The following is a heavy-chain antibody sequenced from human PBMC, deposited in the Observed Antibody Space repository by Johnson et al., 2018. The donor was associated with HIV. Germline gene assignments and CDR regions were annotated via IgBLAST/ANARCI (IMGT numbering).Heavy chain of an antibody. CDR2: ISWNSGRI. CDR3: AKDMGCGADCYQISITMTVGGAFDI. Sequence: VQLVESGGRLVQPGRSLRLSCAASGFIFDDYAMHWVRQVPGKGLEWVSGISWNSGRIGYADFVKGRFTISRANAKNSLYQQMSSLRPEDTALYYCAKDMGCGADCYQISITMTVGGAFDIWGQGTMVTVSS. D-gene: IGHD2-21*02. CDR1: GFIFDDYA. J-gene: IGHJ3*02. V-gene: IGHV3-9*01.